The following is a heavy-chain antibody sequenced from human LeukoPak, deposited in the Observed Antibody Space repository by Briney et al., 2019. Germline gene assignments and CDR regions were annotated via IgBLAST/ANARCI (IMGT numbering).Heavy chain of an antibody. J-gene: IGHJ4*02. CDR2: IYVGGST. V-gene: IGHV3-53*01. CDR3: ARGDGYNYWEY. Sequence: GGSLRLSCAASGFTVSSYYMSWVPQAPGKGLEWVSVIYVGGSTYYADSVRGRFTISRDISKNTLYLQMNSLRAEDTAVYYCARGDGYNYWEYWGQGTLVTVSS. CDR1: GFTVSSYY. D-gene: IGHD5-24*01.